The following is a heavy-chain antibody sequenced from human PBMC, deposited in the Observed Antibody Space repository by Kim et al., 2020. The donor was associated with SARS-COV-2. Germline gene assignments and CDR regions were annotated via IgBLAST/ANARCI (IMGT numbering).Heavy chain of an antibody. V-gene: IGHV3-23*01. CDR3: AKVNSMIVVVTRPYSFDY. CDR2: ISGSGDTT. Sequence: GGSLRLSCAATGFTFSNYAMTWVRQAPGKGLEWVSDISGSGDTTYYADSVKGRFTISRDNSKNTLYLQMNSLRAEDTAVYCCAKVNSMIVVVTRPYSFDYWGQGTRVTVSS. D-gene: IGHD3-22*01. J-gene: IGHJ4*02. CDR1: GFTFSNYA.